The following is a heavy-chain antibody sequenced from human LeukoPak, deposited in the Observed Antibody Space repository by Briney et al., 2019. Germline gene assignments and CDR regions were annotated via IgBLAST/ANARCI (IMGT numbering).Heavy chain of an antibody. CDR1: GFTFSSYA. Sequence: GGSLRLSCAASGFTFSSYAMHWVRQAPGKGLEWVAVISYDGSNKYYADSVKGRFTTSSDNSKNTLYLQMNSLRAEDTAVYYCAREAQYYYYGMDVWGQGTTVTVSS. CDR3: AREAQYYYYGMDV. CDR2: ISYDGSNK. J-gene: IGHJ6*02. V-gene: IGHV3-30*04.